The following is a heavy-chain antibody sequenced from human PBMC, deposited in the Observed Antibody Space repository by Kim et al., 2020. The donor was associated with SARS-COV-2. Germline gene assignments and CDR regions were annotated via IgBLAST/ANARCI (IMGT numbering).Heavy chain of an antibody. D-gene: IGHD3-22*01. CDR3: ARERSDSIKTLYYFDS. Sequence: LKGEFTISRDHSKNTVWIQMNSLKAEDTAVYYCARERSDSIKTLYYFDSWGQGTLVTVSS. J-gene: IGHJ4*02. V-gene: IGHV3-66*01.